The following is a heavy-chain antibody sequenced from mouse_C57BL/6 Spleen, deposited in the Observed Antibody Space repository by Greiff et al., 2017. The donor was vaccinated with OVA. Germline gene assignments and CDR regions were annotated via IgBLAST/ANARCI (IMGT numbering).Heavy chain of an antibody. CDR2: ISSGSSTI. Sequence: EVMLVASGGGLVKPGGSLKLSCAASGFTFSDYGVHWVRQAPEKGLEWVAYISSGSSTIYYADTVKGRFTISRDNAKNTLFLQMTSLRSEDTAMYYCARPYFDYWGQGTTLTVSS. CDR3: ARPYFDY. J-gene: IGHJ2*01. CDR1: GFTFSDYG. V-gene: IGHV5-17*01.